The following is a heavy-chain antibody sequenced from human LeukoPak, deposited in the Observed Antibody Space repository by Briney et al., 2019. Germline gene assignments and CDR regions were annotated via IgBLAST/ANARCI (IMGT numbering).Heavy chain of an antibody. CDR3: AKVAKYYYGSETYYFFEH. Sequence: GGSLRLSCAASGFTFTTYWMTWVRQAPGKGLEWVANINQDGTEKYYLDSVKGRFTISRDNAKNSLCLQMNSLRVEDTAVYYCAKVAKYYYGSETYYFFEHWGQGTPVTASS. V-gene: IGHV3-7*01. CDR2: INQDGTEK. J-gene: IGHJ4*02. CDR1: GFTFTTYW. D-gene: IGHD3-10*01.